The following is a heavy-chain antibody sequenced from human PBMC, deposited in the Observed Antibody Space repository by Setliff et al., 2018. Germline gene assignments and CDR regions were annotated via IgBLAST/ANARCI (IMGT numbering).Heavy chain of an antibody. CDR2: IYYSGST. Sequence: PSETLSLTCTVSGGSISSSSYYWGWIRQPPEKGLEWIGSIYYSGSTYYNPSLKSRVTISVDTSKNQFSLKLSSVTAADTAVYYCARFRRGVALGWFDPWGQGTLVTVSS. V-gene: IGHV4-39*07. CDR1: GGSISSSSYY. D-gene: IGHD3-10*01. J-gene: IGHJ5*02. CDR3: ARFRRGVALGWFDP.